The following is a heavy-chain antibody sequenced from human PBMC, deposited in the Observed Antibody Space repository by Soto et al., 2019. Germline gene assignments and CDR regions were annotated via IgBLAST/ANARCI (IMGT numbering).Heavy chain of an antibody. D-gene: IGHD1-1*01. Sequence: GGSLRLSCAASVFTFISYSMNWVRQAPGKGLEWVSTISSTSVYIYYADSVKGRFTISRDNAKNSLYLQMNSLRAEDTAVYYCATDQLSLLNYDYWGQGTLVTVSS. J-gene: IGHJ4*02. CDR3: ATDQLSLLNYDY. CDR1: VFTFISYS. CDR2: ISSTSVYI. V-gene: IGHV3-21*01.